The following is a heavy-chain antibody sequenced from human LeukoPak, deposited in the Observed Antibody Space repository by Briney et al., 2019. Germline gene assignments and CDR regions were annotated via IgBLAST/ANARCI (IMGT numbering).Heavy chain of an antibody. D-gene: IGHD6-19*01. Sequence: GSLRLSCAASGFTFSSYSMNWVRQAPGKGLEWVSSISSSSSYIYYADSVKGRFTISRDNAKNSLYLQMNSLRAEDTAVYYCARDLRSSGWYYFDYWGQGTLVTVSS. J-gene: IGHJ4*02. CDR3: ARDLRSSGWYYFDY. CDR1: GFTFSSYS. V-gene: IGHV3-21*01. CDR2: ISSSSSYI.